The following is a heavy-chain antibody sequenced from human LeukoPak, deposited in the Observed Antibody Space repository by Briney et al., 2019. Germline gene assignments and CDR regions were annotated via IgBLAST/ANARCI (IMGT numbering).Heavy chain of an antibody. CDR3: ARDGYSGNDGL. CDR2: IYHSGST. D-gene: IGHD5-12*01. J-gene: IGHJ4*02. V-gene: IGHV4-59*01. CDR1: GGSFSGYY. Sequence: TPSETLSLTCAVYGGSFSGYYWNWIRQPPGKGLEWIGYIYHSGSTKYNPSFKSRVTISVDTSKNQFSLKLSSVTAADTAVYYCARDGYSGNDGLWGQGTLVTVSS.